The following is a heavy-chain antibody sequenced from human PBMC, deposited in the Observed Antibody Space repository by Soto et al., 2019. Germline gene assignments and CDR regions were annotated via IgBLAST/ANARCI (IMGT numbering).Heavy chain of an antibody. CDR1: GGSISSSSYY. Sequence: QLQLQESGPGLMKPSETLSLTCTVSGGSISSSSYYWGWIRQPPGKGLEWIGSIYYSGSTYYNPSLTRRVTISVDTSKNQFSLKLSSVPAADTAVYYCARYPSYRPHFDYWGQGTLVTVSS. CDR2: IYYSGST. V-gene: IGHV4-39*01. D-gene: IGHD3-16*02. J-gene: IGHJ4*02. CDR3: ARYPSYRPHFDY.